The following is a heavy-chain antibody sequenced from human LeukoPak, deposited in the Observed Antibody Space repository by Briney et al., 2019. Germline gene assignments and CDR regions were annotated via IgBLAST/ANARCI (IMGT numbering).Heavy chain of an antibody. CDR2: IYYSGST. V-gene: IGHV4-59*08. J-gene: IGHJ4*02. CDR3: ARRRRDGYNSGYYFDY. D-gene: IGHD5-24*01. CDR1: GGSFSGYY. Sequence: PSETLSLTCAVYGGSFSGYYWSWIRQPPGKGLEWIGYIYYSGSTNYNPSLKSRVTISVDTSKNQFSLKLSSVTAADTAVYYCARRRRDGYNSGYYFDYWGQGTLVTVSS.